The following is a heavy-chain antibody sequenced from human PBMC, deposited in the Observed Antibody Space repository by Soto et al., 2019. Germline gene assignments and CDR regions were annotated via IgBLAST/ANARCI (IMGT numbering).Heavy chain of an antibody. CDR3: VRDRGYRSGAFGS. D-gene: IGHD5-18*01. CDR1: GGSIIGYY. V-gene: IGHV4-4*07. Sequence: QVQLQESGPGLVKPSETLSLTCIVSGGSIIGYYWSWIRQPAGKELEWIGRIYRDGTTNYNPSLKGRGAMSVDTSKKQISLKLTSVTAADTAMYSGVRDRGYRSGAFGSWGQGVLVTVSS. CDR2: IYRDGTT. J-gene: IGHJ5*02.